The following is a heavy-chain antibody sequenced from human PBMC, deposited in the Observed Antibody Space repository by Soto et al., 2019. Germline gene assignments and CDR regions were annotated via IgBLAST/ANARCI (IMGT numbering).Heavy chain of an antibody. J-gene: IGHJ4*02. CDR3: ARALYSGYYFDY. Sequence: PSETLSLTCAVSGGSISSGGYSWSWIRQPPGKGLEWIGYIYHSGSTYYNPSLKSRVTISVDRSKNQFSLKLSSVTAADTAVYFFARALYSGYYFDYWGQGTLVTVSS. CDR1: GGSISSGGYS. V-gene: IGHV4-30-2*01. D-gene: IGHD5-12*01. CDR2: IYHSGST.